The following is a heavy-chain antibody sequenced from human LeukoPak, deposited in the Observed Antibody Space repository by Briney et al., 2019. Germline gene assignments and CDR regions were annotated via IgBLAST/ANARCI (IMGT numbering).Heavy chain of an antibody. J-gene: IGHJ4*02. D-gene: IGHD6-19*01. V-gene: IGHV3-9*01. Sequence: PGGSLRVSCAASRFTLDDYAMHGVRQAPGRGVERVSRISWNSGRIGYADSVKGRFTISRDNAKNSLYLQMNSLRAGDTALYYCAKDITQWVGETNFDYWGQGTLVTVSS. CDR2: ISWNSGRI. CDR1: RFTLDDYA. CDR3: AKDITQWVGETNFDY.